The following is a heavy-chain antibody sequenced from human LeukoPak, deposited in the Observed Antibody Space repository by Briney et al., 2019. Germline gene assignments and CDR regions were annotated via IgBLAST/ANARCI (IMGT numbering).Heavy chain of an antibody. V-gene: IGHV1-69*04. CDR1: GGTFSSYA. J-gene: IGHJ6*03. D-gene: IGHD3-3*01. Sequence: SVKVSCKASGGTFSSYAISWVRQAPGQGLEWMGRIIPILGIANYAQKFQGRVTITANKSTSTAYMELRSLRSDDTAVYYCARDPNAYYDFWSGYYPTLVPGMDVWGKGTTVTVSS. CDR3: ARDPNAYYDFWSGYYPTLVPGMDV. CDR2: IIPILGIA.